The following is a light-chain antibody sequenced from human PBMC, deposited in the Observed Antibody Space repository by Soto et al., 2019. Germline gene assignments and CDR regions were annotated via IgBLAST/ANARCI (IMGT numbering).Light chain of an antibody. J-gene: IGLJ3*02. CDR3: SSSTSSSSLV. CDR1: SSDVGGYNY. V-gene: IGLV2-14*01. CDR2: DVS. Sequence: QSVLTQPASVSGSPGQSITISCTGTSSDVGGYNYVSWYQQHPGKAPKLMIDDVSNRPSGVSSRFSGSKSGNTASLTSSGLHAEYEADYYCSSSTSSSSLVFVGGTKLAAL.